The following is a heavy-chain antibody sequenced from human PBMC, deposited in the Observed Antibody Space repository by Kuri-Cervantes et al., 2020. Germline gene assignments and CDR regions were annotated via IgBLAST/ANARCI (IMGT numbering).Heavy chain of an antibody. J-gene: IGHJ4*02. V-gene: IGHV1-18*04. CDR1: GYTFTGYY. Sequence: ASVKVSCKASGYTFTGYYMHWVRQAPGQGLEWMGWITTYNGNTNYAQNLQGRVTMTTDTSTSTAYMELRSLRSDDTAVYYCARILSDYWGQGTLVTVSS. CDR2: ITTYNGNT. CDR3: ARILSDY. D-gene: IGHD2-15*01.